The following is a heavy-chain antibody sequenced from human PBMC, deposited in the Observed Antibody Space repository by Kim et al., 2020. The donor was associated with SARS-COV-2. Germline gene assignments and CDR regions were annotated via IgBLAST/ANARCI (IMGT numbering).Heavy chain of an antibody. CDR1: GGSFSGYY. V-gene: IGHV4-34*01. J-gene: IGHJ4*02. Sequence: SETLSLTCAVYGGSFSGYYWSWIRQPPGKGLEWIGEINHSGSTNYNPSLKSRVTISVDTSKNQFSLKLSSVTAADTAVYYCARGQSISSGSDFDYWGQGTLVTVSS. D-gene: IGHD6-19*01. CDR2: INHSGST. CDR3: ARGQSISSGSDFDY.